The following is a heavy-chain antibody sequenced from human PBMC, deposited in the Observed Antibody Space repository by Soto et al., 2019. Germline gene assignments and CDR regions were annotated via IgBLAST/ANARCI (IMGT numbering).Heavy chain of an antibody. Sequence: QVQLVQSGAEVKKPGSSVKVSCKASGGTFSSYAISWVRQAPGQGLEWMGGIIPISGTANYAQKFQGRVTITADESTSTAYMELRSLRSEDTAVYYCARSQGSSTSLEIYYYYYYGMDVWGHGTTVTVSS. CDR2: IIPISGTA. J-gene: IGHJ6*02. CDR1: GGTFSSYA. CDR3: ARSQGSSTSLEIYYYYYYGMDV. V-gene: IGHV1-69*01. D-gene: IGHD2-2*01.